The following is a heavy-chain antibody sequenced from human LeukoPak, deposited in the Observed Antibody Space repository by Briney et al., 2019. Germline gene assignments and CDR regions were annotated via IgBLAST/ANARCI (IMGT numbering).Heavy chain of an antibody. CDR3: ARAGPTMVTTRYFQH. Sequence: GASVKVSCKASGYTLTTYGISWVRQAPGQGLEWMGWISAYNGDTNYAEKVQDRVTMTTDTSTSTAYMELRSLRYDDTAVYYCARAGPTMVTTRYFQHWGQGTLVTVSS. D-gene: IGHD4-17*01. CDR2: ISAYNGDT. J-gene: IGHJ1*01. CDR1: GYTLTTYG. V-gene: IGHV1-18*01.